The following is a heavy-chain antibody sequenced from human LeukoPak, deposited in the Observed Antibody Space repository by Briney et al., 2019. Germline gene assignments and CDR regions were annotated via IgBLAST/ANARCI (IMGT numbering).Heavy chain of an antibody. V-gene: IGHV3-33*01. CDR1: GFTFSSYG. D-gene: IGHD6-13*01. CDR2: IWYDGSNK. CDR3: ARDSGYSSSWIDY. Sequence: GGSLRLSCAASGFTFSSYGMHWVRQAPGKGLEWVAVIWYDGSNKYYADSVKGRFTISRDISKNTLYLQMNSLRAEDTAVYYCARDSGYSSSWIDYWGQGTLVTVSS. J-gene: IGHJ4*02.